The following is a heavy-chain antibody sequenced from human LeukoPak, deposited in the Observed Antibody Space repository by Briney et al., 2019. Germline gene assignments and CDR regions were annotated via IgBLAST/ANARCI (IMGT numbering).Heavy chain of an antibody. CDR1: GFTLSSYG. CDR3: ARDRFVVVPAASYYYYMDV. V-gene: IGHV3-33*01. D-gene: IGHD2-2*01. CDR2: IWYDGSNK. J-gene: IGHJ6*03. Sequence: GGSLRLSCAASGFTLSSYGMHWVRQAPGKGLEWVAVIWYDGSNKYYADSVKGRFTISRDNSKNTLYLQMNSLRAEDTAVYYCARDRFVVVPAASYYYYMDVWGKGTTVTVSS.